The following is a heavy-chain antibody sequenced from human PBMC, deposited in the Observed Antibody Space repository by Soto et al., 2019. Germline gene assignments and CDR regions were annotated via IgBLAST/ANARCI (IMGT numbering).Heavy chain of an antibody. D-gene: IGHD1-1*01. CDR1: GFTVSSNY. CDR3: ARDQLEGNWFDP. V-gene: IGHV4-59*02. Sequence: LRLSCAASGFTVSSNYMSWVRQAPGKGLEWIGYIYHSGSTLYNPSLKSRVTISVDKSKNQFSLKLSSVTAADTAVYYCARDQLEGNWFDPWGQGTLVTVSS. J-gene: IGHJ5*02. CDR2: IYHSGST.